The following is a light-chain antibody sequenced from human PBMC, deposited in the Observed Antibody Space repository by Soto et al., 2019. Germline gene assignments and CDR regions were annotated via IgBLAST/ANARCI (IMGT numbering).Light chain of an antibody. CDR3: QQSYRSPYT. Sequence: IQLTQSPSSLSASVGDRVTVTCRASQGINIYLNWYQQKPGKDPTLLIYAASSLQSGVPSRFSGGGSRTDFTLTITSLQAEDFATYYCQQSYRSPYTFGQGTKLEI. J-gene: IGKJ2*01. CDR2: AAS. V-gene: IGKV1-39*01. CDR1: QGINIY.